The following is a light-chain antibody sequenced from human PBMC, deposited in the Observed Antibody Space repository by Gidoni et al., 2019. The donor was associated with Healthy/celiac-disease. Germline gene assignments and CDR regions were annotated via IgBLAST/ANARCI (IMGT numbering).Light chain of an antibody. J-gene: IGKJ2*01. CDR2: WAS. CDR3: QQYYSTPLPMYT. CDR1: QSVLYSSNNKNY. V-gene: IGKV4-1*01. Sequence: DIVMTQSPDSLAVSLGERATINCKSSQSVLYSSNNKNYLAWYQQKPGQPPKLLIYWASTRESGVPDRFSGSGSGTDFTLTISSLQAEDVAVYYCQQYYSTPLPMYTFGQXTKLEIK.